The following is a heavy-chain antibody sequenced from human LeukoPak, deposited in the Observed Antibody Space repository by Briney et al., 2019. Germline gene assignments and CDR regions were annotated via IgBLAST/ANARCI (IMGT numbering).Heavy chain of an antibody. Sequence: TSVKVSCKASGYTVTSYDINWVRQATGQGLEWMGWMNPNGGNTGDAQKLQGSVTITRNTSISTAYVELSSLRSEDTAVYYCARGGGCSSTSCQNWFDPWGQGTLVTVSS. J-gene: IGHJ5*02. D-gene: IGHD2-2*01. CDR2: MNPNGGNT. V-gene: IGHV1-8*03. CDR1: GYTVTSYD. CDR3: ARGGGCSSTSCQNWFDP.